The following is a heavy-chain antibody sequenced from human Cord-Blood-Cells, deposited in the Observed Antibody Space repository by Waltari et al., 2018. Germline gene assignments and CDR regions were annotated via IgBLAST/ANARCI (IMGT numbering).Heavy chain of an antibody. CDR1: GGSISSYY. Sequence: QVQLQESGPGLVKPSETLSLTCTVSGGSISSYYWRWIRQPPGKGLEWIGYIYYSGSTNYNPSLKSRVTISVDTSKNQFSLKLSSVTAADTAVYYCASTGYSSGWNNYWYFDLWGRGTLVTVSS. D-gene: IGHD6-19*01. V-gene: IGHV4-59*01. J-gene: IGHJ2*01. CDR2: IYYSGST. CDR3: ASTGYSSGWNNYWYFDL.